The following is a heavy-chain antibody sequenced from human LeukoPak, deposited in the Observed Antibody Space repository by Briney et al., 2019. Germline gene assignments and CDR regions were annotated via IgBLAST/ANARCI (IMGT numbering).Heavy chain of an antibody. J-gene: IGHJ6*03. Sequence: GGSLRLSCAASGFTYSSYSMNWVRQAPGKGLEWVSYISSSSSTIYYADSVKGRFTISRDNAKNSLYLQMNSLRAEDTAVYYCARDRSEDYYYYMDVWGKGTTVTVSS. CDR3: ARDRSEDYYYYMDV. CDR2: ISSSSSTI. V-gene: IGHV3-48*04. CDR1: GFTYSSYS.